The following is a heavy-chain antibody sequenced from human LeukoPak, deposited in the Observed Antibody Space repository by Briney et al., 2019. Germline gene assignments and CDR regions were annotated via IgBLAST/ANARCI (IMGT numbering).Heavy chain of an antibody. CDR2: LSYDGSNK. CDR1: GFTFSSYA. D-gene: IGHD6-13*01. CDR3: ARDRSYSSSWEVGYFDY. J-gene: IGHJ4*02. V-gene: IGHV3-30-3*01. Sequence: GGSLRLSCAASGFTFSSYAMHWVRQAPGKGLEWVAVLSYDGSNKYYADSVKGRFTISRDNSKNTLYLQMNSLRAEDMAVYYCARDRSYSSSWEVGYFDYWGQGTLVTVSS.